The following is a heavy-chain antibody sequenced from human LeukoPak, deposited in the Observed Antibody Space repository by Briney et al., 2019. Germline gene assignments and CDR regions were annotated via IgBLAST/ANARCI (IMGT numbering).Heavy chain of an antibody. Sequence: VASVKVSCKASGYTFTGYYMHWVRQAPGQGREWMGWINPNSGGTNYAQKFQGRVTMTRDTSISTAYMELSRLRSDDTAVYYCARDFVIFNWNYVGWFDPWGQGTLVTVSS. V-gene: IGHV1-2*02. CDR2: INPNSGGT. CDR1: GYTFTGYY. D-gene: IGHD1-7*01. CDR3: ARDFVIFNWNYVGWFDP. J-gene: IGHJ5*02.